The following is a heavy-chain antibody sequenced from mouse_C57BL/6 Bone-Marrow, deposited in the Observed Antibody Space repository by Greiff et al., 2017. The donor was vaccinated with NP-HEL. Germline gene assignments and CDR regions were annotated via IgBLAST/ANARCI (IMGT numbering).Heavy chain of an antibody. V-gene: IGHV1-76*01. Sequence: VQLQQSGAELVRPGASVKLSCKASGYTFTDYYINWVKQRPGQGLEWIARIYPGSGNTYYNEKFKSKATLTAEKSSSTAYMQLSSLTSEDSAVYFCARLPDSSGYVDYWGQGTTLTVSS. CDR2: IYPGSGNT. CDR3: ARLPDSSGYVDY. D-gene: IGHD3-2*02. J-gene: IGHJ2*01. CDR1: GYTFTDYY.